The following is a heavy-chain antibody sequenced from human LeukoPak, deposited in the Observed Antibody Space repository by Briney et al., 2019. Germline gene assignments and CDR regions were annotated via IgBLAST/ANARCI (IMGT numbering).Heavy chain of an antibody. CDR2: SSAYNGNT. J-gene: IGHJ6*03. V-gene: IGHV1-18*01. CDR1: GSTFTSYG. CDR3: ARVLRGCMDV. D-gene: IGHD1-26*01. Sequence: GASVKVSCKASGSTFTSYGISWVRQAPGQGHGLKGWSSAYNGNTDYSQKRQVRATMTTDTSTSTAYMKLRSLRSDDTAVYYYARVLRGCMDVWGKGTTVTVSS.